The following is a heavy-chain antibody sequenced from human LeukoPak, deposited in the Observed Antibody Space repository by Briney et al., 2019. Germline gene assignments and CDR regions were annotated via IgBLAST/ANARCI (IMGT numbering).Heavy chain of an antibody. J-gene: IGHJ4*02. CDR1: GFRFSDYS. V-gene: IGHV3-48*01. D-gene: IGHD5-24*01. CDR3: ARDYKYAFDN. CDR2: IGISSGNT. Sequence: GGSLRLSCAASGFRFSDYSVNWVRQAPGKGLEWISYIGISSGNTNYADSVKGRFTISGDKAKNSLYLQMNSLRVEDTAVYYCARDYKYAFDNWGQGTLVTVSS.